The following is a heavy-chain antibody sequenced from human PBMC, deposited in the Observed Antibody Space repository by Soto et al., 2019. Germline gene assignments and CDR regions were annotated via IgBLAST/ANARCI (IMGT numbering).Heavy chain of an antibody. CDR2: IYYSGST. J-gene: IGHJ4*02. D-gene: IGHD1-26*01. V-gene: IGHV4-59*08. Sequence: SETLSLTCTVPGGSISSYYWSWIRQPPGKGLEWIGYIYYSGSTNYNPSLKSRVTISVDTSKNQFSLKLSSVTATDTAVYYCARRYGGNLDYWSQGTLVTVSS. CDR3: ARRYGGNLDY. CDR1: GGSISSYY.